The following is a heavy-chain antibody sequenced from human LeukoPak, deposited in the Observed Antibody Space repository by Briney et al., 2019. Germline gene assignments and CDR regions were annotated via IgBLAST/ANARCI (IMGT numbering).Heavy chain of an antibody. D-gene: IGHD6-13*01. CDR3: ARGSSWYDYYYYMDV. V-gene: IGHV1-2*06. CDR2: INPNSGGT. CDR1: GYTFTGYY. Sequence: SVKVSCKASGYTFTGYYMHWVRQAPGQGLEWMGRINPNSGGTNYAQKFQGRVTMTRDTSISTAYMELSRLRSDDTAVYYCARGSSWYDYYYYMDVWGKGTTVTVSS. J-gene: IGHJ6*03.